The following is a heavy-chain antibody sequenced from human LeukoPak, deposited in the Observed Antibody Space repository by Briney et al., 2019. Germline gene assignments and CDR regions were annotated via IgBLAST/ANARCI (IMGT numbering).Heavy chain of an antibody. Sequence: SETLSLTCTVSGDSNSSGGYYWSWIRQHPGKGLEWIGYISYSGNTYYNPSLKSRAAISVDTPKNQFSLKLSSTTAADTAVYYCARAPVATPSEFDYWGQGTLVTVSS. CDR3: ARAPVATPSEFDY. D-gene: IGHD5-12*01. J-gene: IGHJ4*02. CDR1: GDSNSSGGYY. V-gene: IGHV4-31*03. CDR2: ISYSGNT.